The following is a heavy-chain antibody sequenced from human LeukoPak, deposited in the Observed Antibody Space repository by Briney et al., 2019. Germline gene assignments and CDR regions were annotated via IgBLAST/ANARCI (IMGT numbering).Heavy chain of an antibody. CDR3: ARYHSTWGLNY. CDR2: IYYSGST. CDR1: GGSISSSSYY. Sequence: SEILSLTCTVSGGSISSSSYYWGWIRQPPGKGLEWIGSIYYSGSTYYNPSLKSRVTISVDTSKNQFSLKLSSVTAADTAVYYCARYHSTWGLNYWGQGTLVTVSS. V-gene: IGHV4-39*01. D-gene: IGHD2-2*01. J-gene: IGHJ4*02.